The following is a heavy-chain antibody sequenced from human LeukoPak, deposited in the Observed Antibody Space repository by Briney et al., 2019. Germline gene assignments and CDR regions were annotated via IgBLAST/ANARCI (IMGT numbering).Heavy chain of an antibody. D-gene: IGHD3-10*01. Sequence: GGSLRLSCAASGFTFSNAWMSWVRQAPGKGLEWVGRIKRKTDGGTTDYAAPGKGRFTISRDDSKNTLYLQMNSLKTEDTAVYYCPTDLGDSGRGTLVTVSS. V-gene: IGHV3-15*01. CDR1: GFTFSNAW. CDR2: IKRKTDGGTT. CDR3: PTDLGD. J-gene: IGHJ4*02.